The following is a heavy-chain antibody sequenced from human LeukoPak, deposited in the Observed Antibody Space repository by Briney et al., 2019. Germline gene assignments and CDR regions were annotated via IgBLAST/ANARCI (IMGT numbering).Heavy chain of an antibody. CDR2: IYYSGST. CDR1: GGSISSSSYY. D-gene: IGHD2-2*01. Sequence: SETLSLTCTVSGGSISSSSYYWGWIRQPPGKGLKWIGYIYYSGSTYYNPSLRSRVTISVDTSKNQFSLKLSSVTAADTAVYYCAREVVVPAASDAFDIWGQGTMVTVSS. J-gene: IGHJ3*02. V-gene: IGHV4-30-4*08. CDR3: AREVVVPAASDAFDI.